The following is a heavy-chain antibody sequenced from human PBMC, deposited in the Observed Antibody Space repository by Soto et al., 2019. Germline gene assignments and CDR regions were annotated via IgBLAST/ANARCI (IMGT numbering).Heavy chain of an antibody. J-gene: IGHJ4*02. CDR3: ASQYCSSSSFYFDY. CDR2: IYVGDSET. D-gene: IGHD2-15*01. V-gene: IGHV5-51*01. CDR1: GNSFTSHW. Sequence: GESLKISCKGSGNSFTSHWIGWVRQMPGKGLEWMGIIYVGDSETRYSPPFQGQVTISADKSISTAYLQWSSLKASDTPMYYCASQYCSSSSFYFDYWGQGTLVTVSS.